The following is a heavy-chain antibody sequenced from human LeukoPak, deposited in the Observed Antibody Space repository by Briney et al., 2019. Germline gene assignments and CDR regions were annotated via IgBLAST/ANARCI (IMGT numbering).Heavy chain of an antibody. CDR3: ARSSGGYRYGQRDY. Sequence: SETLSLTCTVSGYSISSGYYWGWIRQPPGKGLEWIWSIYHSGSTYYNPSLKSRVTISADTSKNQFSLKLISVTAADTAVYYCARSSGGYRYGQRDYWGQGTLVTVSS. J-gene: IGHJ4*02. D-gene: IGHD5-18*01. V-gene: IGHV4-38-2*02. CDR2: IYHSGST. CDR1: GYSISSGYY.